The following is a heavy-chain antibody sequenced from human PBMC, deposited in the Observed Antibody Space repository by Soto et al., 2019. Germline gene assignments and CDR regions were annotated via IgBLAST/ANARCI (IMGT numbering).Heavy chain of an antibody. D-gene: IGHD2-2*01. CDR1: GGSISSYY. J-gene: IGHJ3*02. CDR3: ARNGAFIPAARRRDAFDI. V-gene: IGHV4-59*01. Sequence: SETLSLTCTVSGGSISSYYWSWIRQPPGKGLEWIGYIYYSGSTNYNPSLKSRVTISVDTSKNQFSLKLSSVTAADTAVYYCARNGAFIPAARRRDAFDIWGQGTMVTVSS. CDR2: IYYSGST.